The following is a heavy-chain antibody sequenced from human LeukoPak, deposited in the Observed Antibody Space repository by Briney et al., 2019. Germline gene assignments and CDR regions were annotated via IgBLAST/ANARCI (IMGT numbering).Heavy chain of an antibody. D-gene: IGHD3-3*01. CDR3: ARFGDFWSGYFSEHNWFDP. CDR2: ISAYNGNT. V-gene: IGHV1-18*01. CDR1: GYTFTSYG. J-gene: IGHJ5*02. Sequence: ASVKVSCEASGYTFTSYGISWVRQAPGQGLEWMGWISAYNGNTNYAQKLQGRITMTTDTSTSTAYMELRSLRSDDTAVYYCARFGDFWSGYFSEHNWFDPWGQGTLVTVSS.